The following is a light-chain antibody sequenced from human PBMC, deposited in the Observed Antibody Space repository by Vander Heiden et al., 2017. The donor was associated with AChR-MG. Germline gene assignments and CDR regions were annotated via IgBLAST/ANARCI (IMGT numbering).Light chain of an antibody. CDR3: QSYDNSLSGSWV. CDR2: GNT. J-gene: IGLJ3*02. Sequence: QSVLTQPPSVSGAPGQRVTISCTGRSPNIGAGSHVRWYQHRPGTAPKLLIYGNTNRPSGVPDRFSGSKSGTSASLAITGLQAEDEADYYCQSYDNSLSGSWVFGGGTKLTVL. CDR1: SPNIGAGSH. V-gene: IGLV1-40*01.